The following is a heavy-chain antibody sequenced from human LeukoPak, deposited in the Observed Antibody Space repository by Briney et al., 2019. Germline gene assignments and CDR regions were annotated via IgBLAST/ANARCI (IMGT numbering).Heavy chain of an antibody. CDR2: IYYTGST. V-gene: IGHV4-59*01. Sequence: PSETLSLTCTVSGGSISSYYWSWIRQPPGKGLEWIGYIYYTGSTNYNPSLKSRVTISVDTSKNQFSLKLNSVTAADTAVYYCARYGSGSYRQFDYWGQGTLVTVSS. CDR3: ARYGSGSYRQFDY. D-gene: IGHD3-10*01. CDR1: GGSISSYY. J-gene: IGHJ4*02.